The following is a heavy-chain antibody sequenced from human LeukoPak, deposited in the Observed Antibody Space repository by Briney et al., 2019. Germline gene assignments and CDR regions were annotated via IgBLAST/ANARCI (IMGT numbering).Heavy chain of an antibody. J-gene: IGHJ4*02. D-gene: IGHD3-10*01. V-gene: IGHV4-59*11. CDR3: AKHYMGSSYNHGLDC. Sequence: SETLSLTCNVSGESISSHYWSWTRQSPGKGLEWIGYVTNSGTTKFNPSLKSRVTISRDTSKNQISLRLSSVTAADTAVFFCAKHYMGSSYNHGLDCWGQGTLVTVSS. CDR2: VTNSGTT. CDR1: GESISSHY.